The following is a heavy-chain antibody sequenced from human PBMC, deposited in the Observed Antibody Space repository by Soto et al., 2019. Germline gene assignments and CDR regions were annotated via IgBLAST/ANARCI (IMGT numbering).Heavy chain of an antibody. D-gene: IGHD3-3*01. Sequence: EVQLVESGGGLVQPGGSLRLSCAASGFTFSSYWMHWVRQAPGKGLVWVSRINSDGSSTSYADSVKGLFTISRDNAKNTLYLQMNSLRAEDTAVYYCARGSTGYDFWSGYYSNWFDPWGQGTLVTVSS. CDR3: ARGSTGYDFWSGYYSNWFDP. CDR2: INSDGSST. CDR1: GFTFSSYW. J-gene: IGHJ5*02. V-gene: IGHV3-74*01.